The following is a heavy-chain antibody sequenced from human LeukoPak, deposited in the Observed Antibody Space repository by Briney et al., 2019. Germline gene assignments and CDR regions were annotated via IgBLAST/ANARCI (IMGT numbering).Heavy chain of an antibody. V-gene: IGHV3-23*01. J-gene: IGHJ4*02. CDR2: ISGNGDST. CDR3: ASLYSDYGDY. Sequence: GGSLRLSCAASGFTFSSYDMSWVRQAPGKGLEWVSAISGNGDSTYYVDSVKGRFTISRDNSRNTLYLQMNSLRAEDTAIYYCASLYSDYGDYWGQGTLVTVSS. CDR1: GFTFSSYD. D-gene: IGHD1-26*01.